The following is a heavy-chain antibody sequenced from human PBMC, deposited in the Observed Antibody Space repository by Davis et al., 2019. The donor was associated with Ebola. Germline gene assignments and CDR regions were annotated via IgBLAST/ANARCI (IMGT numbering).Heavy chain of an antibody. CDR1: GFTFSNHA. CDR3: ANEIRPNDY. V-gene: IGHV3-23*01. Sequence: GESLKISCAVSGFTFSNHAMSWVRQAPGKGLEWVSSISISADRTYYTDSVKGRFTISRHNFVNTLYLQMNSLRDEDTAVYYCANEIRPNDYWGQGTLVTVSS. CDR2: ISISADRT. J-gene: IGHJ4*02.